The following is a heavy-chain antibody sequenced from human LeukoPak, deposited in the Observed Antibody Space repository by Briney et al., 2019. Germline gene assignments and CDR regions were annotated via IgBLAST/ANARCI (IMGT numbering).Heavy chain of an antibody. CDR3: ARGDGWVCSSTSCYNWLDP. J-gene: IGHJ5*02. CDR1: GGSISSYY. CDR2: MYYSGST. D-gene: IGHD2-2*01. V-gene: IGHV4-59*01. Sequence: SETLSLTCTVSGGSISSYYWSWIRQPPGKGLEWIGYMYYSGSTNYNPSLKSRVTISVDTSKNQFSLKLSSVTAADTAVYYCARGDGWVCSSTSCYNWLDPWGQGTLVTVSS.